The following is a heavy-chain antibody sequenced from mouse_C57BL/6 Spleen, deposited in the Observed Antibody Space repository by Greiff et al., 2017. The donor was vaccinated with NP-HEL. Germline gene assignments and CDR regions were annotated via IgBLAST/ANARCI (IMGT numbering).Heavy chain of an antibody. J-gene: IGHJ4*01. CDR3: ARRILPWGAMDY. V-gene: IGHV1-50*01. Sequence: QVQLQQPGAELVKPGASVKLSCKASGYTFTSYWMQWVKQRPGQGLEWIGEIDPSDSYTNYNQKFKGKATLTVDTSSSTAYMQLSSLTSEDSAVYYCARRILPWGAMDYWGQGTSVTVSS. D-gene: IGHD2-10*01. CDR1: GYTFTSYW. CDR2: IDPSDSYT.